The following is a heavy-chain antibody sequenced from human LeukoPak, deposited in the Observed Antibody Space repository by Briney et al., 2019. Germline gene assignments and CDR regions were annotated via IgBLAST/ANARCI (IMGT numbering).Heavy chain of an antibody. J-gene: IGHJ4*02. CDR1: GGSISSSNW. CDR3: ARASLTAAAGLDY. D-gene: IGHD6-13*01. V-gene: IGHV4-4*02. CDR2: IYHSGST. Sequence: SETLSLTCAVSGGSISSSNWWSWVRQPPGKGLEWIGEIYHSGSTNYNPSLKSRVTISVDKSKNQFSLKLSSVTAADTAVYYCARASLTAAAGLDYWGQGTLVTVSS.